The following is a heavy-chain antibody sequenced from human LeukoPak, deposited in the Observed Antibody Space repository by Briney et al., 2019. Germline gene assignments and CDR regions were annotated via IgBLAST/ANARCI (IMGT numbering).Heavy chain of an antibody. Sequence: GGSLRLSCAASGFTFSSYAMSWVRQAPGKGLEWVSAISGSGGSTYYADSVKGRFTISRDNSKNTLYLQMNSLRAEDTAVYYRAKDVQSGYSGYDYLYWGQGTLVTVSS. CDR1: GFTFSSYA. J-gene: IGHJ4*02. CDR3: AKDVQSGYSGYDYLY. CDR2: ISGSGGST. D-gene: IGHD5-12*01. V-gene: IGHV3-23*01.